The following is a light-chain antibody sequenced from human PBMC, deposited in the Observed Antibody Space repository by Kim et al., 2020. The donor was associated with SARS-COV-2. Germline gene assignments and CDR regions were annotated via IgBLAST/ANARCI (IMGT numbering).Light chain of an antibody. V-gene: IGKV3-15*01. CDR2: GAS. J-gene: IGKJ5*01. Sequence: ASPGERATLSCRASQSVSSNLAWYQQKPGQAPRLLIYGASTRATGIPARFSGSGSGTEFTLTISSLQSEDFAVYYCQQYNNWPTTFGQGTRLEIK. CDR1: QSVSSN. CDR3: QQYNNWPTT.